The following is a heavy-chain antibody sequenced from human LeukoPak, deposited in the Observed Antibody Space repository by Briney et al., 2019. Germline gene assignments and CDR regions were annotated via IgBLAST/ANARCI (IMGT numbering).Heavy chain of an antibody. CDR2: INAYNGNT. D-gene: IGHD3-10*01. CDR1: GYTFTSYG. CDR3: ARTTYYYGSGSYRFDY. J-gene: IGHJ4*02. V-gene: IGHV1-18*04. Sequence: ASVKVSCKASGYTFTSYGISWVRQAPGQGLEWMGWINAYNGNTNYAQKLQGRVTMTTDTSTSTAYMELRSLRSDDTAVYYCARTTYYYGSGSYRFDYWGQGTLVTVSS.